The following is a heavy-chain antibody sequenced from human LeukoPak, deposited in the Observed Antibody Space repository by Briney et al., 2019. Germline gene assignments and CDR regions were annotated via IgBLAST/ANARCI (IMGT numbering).Heavy chain of an antibody. V-gene: IGHV3-11*01. D-gene: IGHD3-16*01. CDR2: ITSSGRTI. CDR3: ARYAVNVWGSPLYLHY. CDR1: GFTFSDYY. Sequence: GGSLRRSCAASGFTFSDYYMSWIRQAPGKGLEWVSSITSSGRTIYYADSVKGRFTISRDNAKNSLYLQMNSLRAEDTAVYYCARYAVNVWGSPLYLHYWGQGTLVTVSS. J-gene: IGHJ4*02.